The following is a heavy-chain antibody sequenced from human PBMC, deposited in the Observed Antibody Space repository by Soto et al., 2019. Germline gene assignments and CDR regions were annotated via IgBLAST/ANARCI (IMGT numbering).Heavy chain of an antibody. D-gene: IGHD3-10*01. CDR3: ARDRSGSGSYYWFDP. J-gene: IGHJ5*02. CDR1: GYSLTGYY. V-gene: IGHV1-2*04. Sequence: ASLKVSCKASGYSLTGYYVRWVRQAPGQGLEWMGWINPNSGGTNYAQKFQGWVTMTRDTSISTAYMELRSLRSDDTAVYYCARDRSGSGSYYWFDPWGQGTLVTVSS. CDR2: INPNSGGT.